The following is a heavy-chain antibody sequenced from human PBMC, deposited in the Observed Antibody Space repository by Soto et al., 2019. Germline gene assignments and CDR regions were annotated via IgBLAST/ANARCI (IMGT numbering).Heavy chain of an antibody. CDR1: GGSISSYY. Sequence: PSETLSLTCTVSGGSISSYYWSWIRQPPGKGLEWIGYIYYSGSTNYNPSLKSRVTISVDTSKNQFSLKLSSVTAADTAVYYCARRYGSWFDYWGPGTLVTVSS. V-gene: IGHV4-59*08. CDR3: ARRYGSWFDY. J-gene: IGHJ4*02. D-gene: IGHD5-18*01. CDR2: IYYSGST.